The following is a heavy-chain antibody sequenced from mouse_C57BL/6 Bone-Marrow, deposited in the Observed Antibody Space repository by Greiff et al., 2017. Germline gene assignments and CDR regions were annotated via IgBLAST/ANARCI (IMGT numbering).Heavy chain of an antibody. CDR1: GYTFTSYW. V-gene: IGHV1-59*01. J-gene: IGHJ1*03. D-gene: IGHD1-1*01. CDR2: IDPSDSYT. CDR3: ARITTVVYWYFDV. Sequence: VQLQQPGAELVRPGTSVKLSCKASGYTFTSYWMHWVKQRPGQGLEWIGVIDPSDSYTNYNQKFKGKATLTVDTSSSTAYMQLSSLTSEDSAVYYCARITTVVYWYFDVWGTGTTVTVSS.